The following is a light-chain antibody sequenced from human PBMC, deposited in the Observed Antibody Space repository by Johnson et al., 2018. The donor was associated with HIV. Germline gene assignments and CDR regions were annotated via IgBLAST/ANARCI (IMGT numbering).Light chain of an antibody. J-gene: IGLJ1*01. Sequence: QSVLSQPPSVSAAPGQKVTISCSGSSSNIGNNYVSWYQQLPGTAPKLLIYENNKRPSGIPDRFSGSKSGTSATLGITGLQTGDEADYYCGTWDSSLSAGIVCGTATKCPVL. V-gene: IGLV1-51*02. CDR1: SSNIGNNY. CDR2: ENN. CDR3: GTWDSSLSAGIV.